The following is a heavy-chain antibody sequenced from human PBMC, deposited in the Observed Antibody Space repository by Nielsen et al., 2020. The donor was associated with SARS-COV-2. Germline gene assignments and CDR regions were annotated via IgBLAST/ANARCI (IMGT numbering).Heavy chain of an antibody. CDR1: GFTFDDYG. V-gene: IGHV3-20*04. CDR2: INWNGGST. CDR3: AKDRGATIALWYAFDI. J-gene: IGHJ3*02. D-gene: IGHD5-12*01. Sequence: GGSLRLSCAASGFTFDDYGMSWVRQAPGKGLEWVSGINWNGGSTGYADSVKGRFTISRDNSKNTLYLQMNSLRAEDTAVYYCAKDRGATIALWYAFDIWGQGTMVTVSS.